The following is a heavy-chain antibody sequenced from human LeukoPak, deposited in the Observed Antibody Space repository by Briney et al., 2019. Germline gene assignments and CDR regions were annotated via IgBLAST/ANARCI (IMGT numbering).Heavy chain of an antibody. CDR2: IYPADSDT. CDR1: GYGFIDYW. D-gene: IGHD6-19*01. V-gene: IGHV5-51*01. Sequence: GASLQISSKGSGYGFIDYWIGWVRQMPGHRLEWMGIIYPADSDTTYSPSLQGQVTISVDKSITTAYLQWSSLKASDTAMYYCARGGSCWYVYWGQGTLVTVTS. CDR3: ARGGSCWYVY. J-gene: IGHJ4*02.